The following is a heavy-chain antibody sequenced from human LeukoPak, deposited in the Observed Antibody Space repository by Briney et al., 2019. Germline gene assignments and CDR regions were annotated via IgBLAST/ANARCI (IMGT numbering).Heavy chain of an antibody. V-gene: IGHV4-34*01. CDR3: ARSAGIAAAGFYYYYGMDV. Sequence: PSETLSLTCAVYGGSFSGYYWSWIRQPPGKGLEWIGEINHSGSTNYNPSLKSRVTISVDTSKNQFSLKLGSVTAADTAVYYCARSAGIAAAGFYYYYGMDVWGQGTTVTVSS. D-gene: IGHD6-13*01. J-gene: IGHJ6*02. CDR2: INHSGST. CDR1: GGSFSGYY.